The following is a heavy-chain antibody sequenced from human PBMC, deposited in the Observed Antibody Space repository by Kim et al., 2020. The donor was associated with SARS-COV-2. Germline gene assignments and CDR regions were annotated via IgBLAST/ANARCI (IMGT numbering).Heavy chain of an antibody. CDR3: ARSPLRYFDWLPTVDY. D-gene: IGHD3-9*01. Sequence: ASVKVSCKASGYTFTSYAMNWVRQAPGQGLEWMGWINTNTGNPTYAQGFTGRFVFSLDTSVSTAYLQISSLKAEDTAVYYCARSPLRYFDWLPTVDYWGQGTLVTVSS. CDR1: GYTFTSYA. CDR2: INTNTGNP. V-gene: IGHV7-4-1*02. J-gene: IGHJ4*02.